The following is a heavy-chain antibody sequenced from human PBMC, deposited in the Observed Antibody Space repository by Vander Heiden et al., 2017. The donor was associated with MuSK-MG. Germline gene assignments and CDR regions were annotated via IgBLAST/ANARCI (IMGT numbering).Heavy chain of an antibody. Sequence: QVQLQESGPGLVKPSETLSLTCTVPGGSISSYYWSWIRQPPGKGLEWIGYIYYSGSTNYNPSLKSRVTISVDTSKNQFSLKLSSVTAADTAVYYCARERGAYCSGGSCYYDRWGQGTLVTVSS. CDR1: GGSISSYY. CDR2: IYYSGST. D-gene: IGHD2-15*01. J-gene: IGHJ5*02. CDR3: ARERGAYCSGGSCYYDR. V-gene: IGHV4-59*01.